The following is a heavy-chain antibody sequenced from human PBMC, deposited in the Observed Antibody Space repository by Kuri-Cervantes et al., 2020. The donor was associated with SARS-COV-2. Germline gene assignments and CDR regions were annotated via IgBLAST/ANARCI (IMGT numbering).Heavy chain of an antibody. Sequence: GESLKISCTASGFTFGDYAMSWVRQAPGKGLEWVGFIRSKAYGGTTECAASVKGRFTISRDDSKSIAYLQMNSLKTEDTAVYYCTRDDFWSGYYLDWGQGTLVTISS. CDR1: GFTFGDYA. CDR3: TRDDFWSGYYLD. J-gene: IGHJ4*02. CDR2: IRSKAYGGTT. V-gene: IGHV3-49*04. D-gene: IGHD3-3*01.